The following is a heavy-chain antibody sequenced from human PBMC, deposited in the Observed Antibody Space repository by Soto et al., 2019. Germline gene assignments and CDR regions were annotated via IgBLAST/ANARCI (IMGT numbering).Heavy chain of an antibody. D-gene: IGHD2-2*01. Sequence: QVQLVESGGGVVQPGRSLRLSCVASGFTFSSYGMHWVRQAPGKELEWVAVIAYDGSNKYYADSVKGRFTISRDNSKNTLYLQMNSLTAEDTAVYYCAKDNCISTSCYRLYNWFDPWGQGTLVTVSS. CDR3: AKDNCISTSCYRLYNWFDP. V-gene: IGHV3-30*18. CDR2: IAYDGSNK. J-gene: IGHJ5*02. CDR1: GFTFSSYG.